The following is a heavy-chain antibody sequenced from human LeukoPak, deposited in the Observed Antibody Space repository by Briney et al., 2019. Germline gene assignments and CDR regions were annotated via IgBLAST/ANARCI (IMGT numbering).Heavy chain of an antibody. CDR2: IIPIFGTA. J-gene: IGHJ4*02. V-gene: IGHV1-69*13. CDR1: GYTFTGYY. Sequence: SVKVSCKASGYTFTGYYMHWVRQAPGQGLEWMGGIIPIFGTANYAQKFQGRVTITADESTSTAYMELSSLRSEDTAVYYCARSVVPAVTYFDYWGQGTLVTVSS. D-gene: IGHD2-2*01. CDR3: ARSVVPAVTYFDY.